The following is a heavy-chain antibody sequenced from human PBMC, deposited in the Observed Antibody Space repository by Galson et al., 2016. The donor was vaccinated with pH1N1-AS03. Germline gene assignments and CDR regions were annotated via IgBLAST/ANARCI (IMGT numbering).Heavy chain of an antibody. CDR3: ASRGGLGGASAVYGMDV. D-gene: IGHD1-26*01. J-gene: IGHJ6*02. Sequence: SLRLSCAASGFTISSLTMHWVRQTPDKGLEWLAVISYDGSDRYYADSVKGRFTISRDNSKNTVYLQMNSLRGDDTAVYFCASRGGLGGASAVYGMDVWGRGTAVTVSS. V-gene: IGHV3-30*04. CDR1: GFTISSLT. CDR2: ISYDGSDR.